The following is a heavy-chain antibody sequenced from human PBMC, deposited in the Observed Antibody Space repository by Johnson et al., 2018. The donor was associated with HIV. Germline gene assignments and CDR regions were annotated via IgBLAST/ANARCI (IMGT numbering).Heavy chain of an antibody. J-gene: IGHJ3*02. CDR2: IWYDGSNK. D-gene: IGHD2-8*01. CDR3: VRDTLAWGLIPPIGGFDI. CDR1: GFTFSSYA. Sequence: QVQLVESGGGVVQPGRSLRLSCAASGFTFSSYAMHWVRQAPGKGLAWVAVIWYDGSNKYYADSVKGRFTLSRDNAKNSLYLQMNSLRPDDTAVYYCVRDTLAWGLIPPIGGFDIWGQGTMVTVSS. V-gene: IGHV3-33*08.